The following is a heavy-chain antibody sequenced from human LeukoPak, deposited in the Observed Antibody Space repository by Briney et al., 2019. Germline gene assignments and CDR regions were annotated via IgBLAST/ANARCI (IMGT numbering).Heavy chain of an antibody. CDR1: GYSFTSYW. V-gene: IGHV5-51*01. CDR3: ARRGYSGYDAYYFDY. CDR2: IYPGDSDT. Sequence: GESLKISCKGSGYSFTSYWVGWVRQMPGKGLEWMGIIYPGDSDTRYSPSFQGQVTISADKSISTAYLQWSSLKASDTAMYYCARRGYSGYDAYYFDYWGQGTLVTVSS. D-gene: IGHD5-12*01. J-gene: IGHJ4*02.